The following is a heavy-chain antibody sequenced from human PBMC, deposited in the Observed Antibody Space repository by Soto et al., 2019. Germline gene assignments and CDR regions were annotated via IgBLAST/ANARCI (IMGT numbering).Heavy chain of an antibody. CDR1: GYSFTRYW. V-gene: IGHV5-51*01. Sequence: RGETLMISCKGSGYSFTRYWIGRERQLPGKGLGWGVIIYPGDADARYSPSSQCHVTITADKSIRTAYLQWSSLKASDTAMYYCARVLGATIKSDHRQEDYYIFVMDVCGQGSTVTVS. CDR3: ARVLGATIKSDHRQEDYYIFVMDV. J-gene: IGHJ6*02. CDR2: IYPGDADA. D-gene: IGHD5-12*01.